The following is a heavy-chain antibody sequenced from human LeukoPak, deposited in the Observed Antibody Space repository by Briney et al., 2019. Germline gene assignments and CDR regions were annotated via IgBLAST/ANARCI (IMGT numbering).Heavy chain of an antibody. D-gene: IGHD6-6*01. CDR2: IIPIFGTA. V-gene: IGHV1-69*05. J-gene: IGHJ6*03. CDR1: GGTFSSYA. CDR3: ARGGYSSSPDRGYYYMDV. Sequence: SVKVSCKASGGTFSSYAISWVRQAPGQGLEWMGGIIPIFGTANYAQKFQGRVTITTDESTSTAYMELSSLRSEDTAVYYCARGGYSSSPDRGYYYMDVWGKGTTVTVSS.